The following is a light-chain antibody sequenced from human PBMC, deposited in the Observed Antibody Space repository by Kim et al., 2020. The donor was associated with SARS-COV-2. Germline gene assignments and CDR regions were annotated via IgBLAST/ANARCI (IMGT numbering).Light chain of an antibody. J-gene: IGLJ2*01. CDR3: QAWDSGTAGV. CDR1: KLDDKY. Sequence: SYELTQPPSVSVSPGQTASITCSGDKLDDKYVGWYQKKPGQSPILIIYQDAKRPSGIPERFSGSNSGNTATLTISGTQAMDEADYYCQAWDSGTAGVFGGGTQLTV. V-gene: IGLV3-1*01. CDR2: QDA.